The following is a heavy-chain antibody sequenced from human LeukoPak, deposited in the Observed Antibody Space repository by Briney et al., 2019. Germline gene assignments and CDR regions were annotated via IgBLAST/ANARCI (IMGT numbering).Heavy chain of an antibody. Sequence: ASVKVSCKASGYTFTSYYMHWVRQAPGQGLERMGIINPSGGSTSYAQKFQGRVTMTRDTSTSTVYMELSSLRSEDTAVYYCARVYSPTTIEGSFDYWGQGTLVTVSS. J-gene: IGHJ4*02. D-gene: IGHD1-26*01. CDR2: INPSGGST. CDR1: GYTFTSYY. CDR3: ARVYSPTTIEGSFDY. V-gene: IGHV1-46*01.